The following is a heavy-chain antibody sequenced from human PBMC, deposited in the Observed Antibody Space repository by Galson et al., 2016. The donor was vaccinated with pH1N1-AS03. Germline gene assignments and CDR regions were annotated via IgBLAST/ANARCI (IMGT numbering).Heavy chain of an antibody. CDR1: GDSFNTYW. Sequence: QSGAEVKKPGESLKISCKGSGDSFNTYWIGWVRQMPGKGLEWMGIICPGDSDTRYSPSFQGHVTISADASISTAYLQWSSLKASDTAIYYCARRGHCTGISCYDLDSWGQGTMVTVSS. V-gene: IGHV5-51*03. D-gene: IGHD2-2*01. CDR2: ICPGDSDT. J-gene: IGHJ4*02. CDR3: ARRGHCTGISCYDLDS.